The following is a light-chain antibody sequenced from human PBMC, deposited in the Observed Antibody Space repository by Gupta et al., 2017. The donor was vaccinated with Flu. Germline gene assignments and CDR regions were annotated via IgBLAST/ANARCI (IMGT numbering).Light chain of an antibody. CDR1: KLGNKF. CDR2: EDN. J-gene: IGLJ1*01. CDR3: QAWDSSPV. Sequence: SYELTQPLAVTVSPGQTASVTCSGDKLGNKFACWYQQKPGQSPVLVIYEDNRRPSGIPERFSGSNSGNTATLTISGTQPMDEANYYCQAWDSSPVFGTGTKVTVL. V-gene: IGLV3-1*01.